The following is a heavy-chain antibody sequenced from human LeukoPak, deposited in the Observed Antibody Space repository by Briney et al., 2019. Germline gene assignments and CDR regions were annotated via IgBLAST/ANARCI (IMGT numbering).Heavy chain of an antibody. CDR1: GGSISSYY. D-gene: IGHD2-2*01. Sequence: SETLSLTCTVSGGSISSYYWSWIRQPPGKGLEWIAYIYYSGSTNYNPSLKSRVTISVDTSKNQFSLKLSSVTAADTAVYYCARDPRHVGYCSSTSCKRGYYYYYMDVWGKGTTVTVSS. J-gene: IGHJ6*03. V-gene: IGHV4-59*01. CDR3: ARDPRHVGYCSSTSCKRGYYYYYMDV. CDR2: IYYSGST.